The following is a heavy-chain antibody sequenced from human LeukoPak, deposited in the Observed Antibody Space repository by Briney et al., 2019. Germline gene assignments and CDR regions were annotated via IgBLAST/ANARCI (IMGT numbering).Heavy chain of an antibody. D-gene: IGHD3-10*01. Sequence: PSETLSLTCSLSGGSISSFYLSWIRQPPGKGLEWIEYSSYTADSNYNPSHKSRVTISIDTSKNQFSLRLTSVTAADTAVYYCAASSHSGSYRAHWGQGTLVTVSS. V-gene: IGHV4-59*12. CDR3: AASSHSGSYRAH. CDR2: SSYTADS. CDR1: GGSISSFY. J-gene: IGHJ4*02.